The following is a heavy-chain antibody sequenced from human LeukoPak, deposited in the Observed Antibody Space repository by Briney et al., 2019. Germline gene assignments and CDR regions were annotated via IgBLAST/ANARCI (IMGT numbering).Heavy chain of an antibody. CDR1: GFTFSDYA. V-gene: IGHV3-23*01. J-gene: IGHJ4*02. Sequence: PGKSLRLSCAASGFTFSDYAMSWVRQAPGKGLEWVSAISGSGGSTYYADSVKGRFTISRDNSKNTLYLQMNSLRAEDTAVYYCAKDPGQWLVQGYFDYWGQGTLVTVSS. D-gene: IGHD6-19*01. CDR2: ISGSGGST. CDR3: AKDPGQWLVQGYFDY.